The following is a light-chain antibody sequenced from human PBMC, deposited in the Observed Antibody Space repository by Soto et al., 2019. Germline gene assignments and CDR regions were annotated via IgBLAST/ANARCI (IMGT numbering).Light chain of an antibody. J-gene: IGKJ5*01. CDR2: AAS. Sequence: DIQMTQSPSSVLASVGDRVTIACRASQGLSSWVAWYQQKPGKAPKLMISAASSLQRVVPSRFRGSGSWTDFTLTIRSLTPEDFATYYCQQPLSSPITVGQGTRLYIK. V-gene: IGKV1D-12*01. CDR1: QGLSSW. CDR3: QQPLSSPIT.